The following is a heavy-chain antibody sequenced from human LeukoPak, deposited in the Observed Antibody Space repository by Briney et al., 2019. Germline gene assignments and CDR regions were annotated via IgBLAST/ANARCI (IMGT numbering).Heavy chain of an antibody. D-gene: IGHD2-21*01. Sequence: SETLSLTCTVSGYSISSGYYWGWIRQPPGKGLEWIGSIYHSGSTYYNPSLKSRVTISVDTSKNQFSLKLSSVTAADTAVYYCAKNVVVAYNWFDPWGQGTLVTVSS. CDR1: GYSISSGYY. CDR3: AKNVVVAYNWFDP. V-gene: IGHV4-38-2*02. CDR2: IYHSGST. J-gene: IGHJ5*02.